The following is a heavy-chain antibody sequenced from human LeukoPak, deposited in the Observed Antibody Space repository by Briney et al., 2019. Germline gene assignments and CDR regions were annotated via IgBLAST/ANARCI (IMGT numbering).Heavy chain of an antibody. CDR2: IWHDGSNK. V-gene: IGHV3-33*06. CDR1: GFTFSTNG. J-gene: IGHJ6*03. Sequence: GGSLRLSCAASGFTFSTNGMHWVRQAPGKGLEWVAVIWHDGSNKYYAESVKGRFTISRDNSKNTLYLQMSSLRAEDTAVYYCAKDRDSGNDESYYYYMDVWGNGTTVAVSS. D-gene: IGHD6-19*01. CDR3: AKDRDSGNDESYYYYMDV.